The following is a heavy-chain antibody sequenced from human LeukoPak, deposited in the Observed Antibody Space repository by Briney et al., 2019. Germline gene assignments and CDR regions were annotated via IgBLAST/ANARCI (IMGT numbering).Heavy chain of an antibody. D-gene: IGHD3-10*01. V-gene: IGHV3-30-3*01. J-gene: IGHJ3*02. CDR1: GFTFSTYA. CDR2: FSYDGSTQ. CDR3: AKDRYYSSASRDAFDI. Sequence: PGMSLRLSCAGSGFTFSTYAMHWVRQAPGKGLEWVALFSYDGSTQRYADSVKGRFTISRDKSKNTLYLQMNSLRAEDTAVYYCAKDRYYSSASRDAFDIWGQGTMVTVSS.